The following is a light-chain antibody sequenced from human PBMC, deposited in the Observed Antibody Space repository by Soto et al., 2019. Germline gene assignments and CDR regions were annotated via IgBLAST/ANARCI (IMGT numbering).Light chain of an antibody. V-gene: IGLV2-11*01. Sequence: QSVLTQPRSVSGSPGQSVTISCTGTSSDVGRFEYVSWYQQHPGEAPKVVVYDITKRPSGVPDRFSGSKSGNTASLTISGLQAEDEADYYCCSYAGIYSYVFGTGTKLT. CDR3: CSYAGIYSYV. CDR1: SSDVGRFEY. J-gene: IGLJ1*01. CDR2: DIT.